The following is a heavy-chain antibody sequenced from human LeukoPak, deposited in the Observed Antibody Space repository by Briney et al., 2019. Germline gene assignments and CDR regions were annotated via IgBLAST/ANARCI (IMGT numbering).Heavy chain of an antibody. Sequence: SQTLSLTCTVSGGSISSGGYYWSWIRQHPGKGLEWFGYIYYSGSTYYNPSLKSRVTISVDTSKNQFSLKLSSVTAADTAVYYCAREVLRGVRGVMVPPYYYYGMDVWGKGTTVTVSS. D-gene: IGHD3-10*01. J-gene: IGHJ6*04. CDR1: GGSISSGGYY. V-gene: IGHV4-31*03. CDR3: AREVLRGVRGVMVPPYYYYGMDV. CDR2: IYYSGST.